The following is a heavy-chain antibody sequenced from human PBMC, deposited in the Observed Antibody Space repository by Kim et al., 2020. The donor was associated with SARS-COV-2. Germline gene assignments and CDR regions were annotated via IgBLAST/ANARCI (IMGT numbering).Heavy chain of an antibody. D-gene: IGHD7-27*01. Sequence: TYYADSVKGRFTISRHNSKNTLYLQMNSLRAEDTAVYYCARAGALGTGDYWGQGTLVTVSS. V-gene: IGHV3-53*04. CDR3: ARAGALGTGDY. CDR2: T. J-gene: IGHJ4*02.